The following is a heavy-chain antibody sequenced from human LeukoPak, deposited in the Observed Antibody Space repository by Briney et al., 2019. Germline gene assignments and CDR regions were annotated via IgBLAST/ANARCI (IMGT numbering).Heavy chain of an antibody. CDR2: VHYSGIT. CDR1: GGSMNNYY. V-gene: IGHV4-59*08. D-gene: IGHD3-10*01. J-gene: IGHJ4*02. Sequence: SETLSLTCTVSGGSMNNYYWSWIRQPPGKGLEWIGYVHYSGITKYNPSVKSRVTISLDTSSSQFSLKLSSVTAADTAVYYCASSGNYYFTLDYWGQGTLVTVSS. CDR3: ASSGNYYFTLDY.